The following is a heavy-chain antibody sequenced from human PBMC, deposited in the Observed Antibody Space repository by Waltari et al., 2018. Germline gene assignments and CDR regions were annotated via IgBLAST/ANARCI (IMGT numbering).Heavy chain of an antibody. CDR1: GLPFSTYW. J-gene: IGHJ5*02. D-gene: IGHD6-19*01. V-gene: IGHV3-74*01. Sequence: EVQLVESGGGLVQRGGSLPLSCAASGLPFSTYWMHWVRHAPGKGPVWVSRITGDGSVTGYADAVKGRFTISRDNAKNTVYLQMNSLRAEDSAFYYCVRGVAVAGNPNWFDPWGQGTLVTVSS. CDR3: VRGVAVAGNPNWFDP. CDR2: ITGDGSVT.